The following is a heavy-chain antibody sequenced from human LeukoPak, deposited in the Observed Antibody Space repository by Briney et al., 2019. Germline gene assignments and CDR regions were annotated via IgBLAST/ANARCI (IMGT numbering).Heavy chain of an antibody. D-gene: IGHD3-22*01. J-gene: IGHJ5*02. CDR2: IYYSGST. CDR1: GGSISSYY. V-gene: IGHV4-59*01. Sequence: ASETLSLTCTVSGGSISSYYWSWIRQPPGKGLEWIGYIYYSGSTNYNPSLKSRVTISVDTSKNQFSLKLSSVTAADTAVYYCAGAYYYDSSGLSPWGQGTLVTVSS. CDR3: AGAYYYDSSGLSP.